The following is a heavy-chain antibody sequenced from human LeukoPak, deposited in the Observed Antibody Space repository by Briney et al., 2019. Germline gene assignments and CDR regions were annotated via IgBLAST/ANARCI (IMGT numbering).Heavy chain of an antibody. CDR2: ISRSSSVI. V-gene: IGHV3-48*02. Sequence: GGSLRLSCAASGFTFSSHSMNWVRQAPGKGLEWVSYISRSSSVIYYADSVKGRFTISRDNAKNSLYLQMNSLRDEDTAVYSCARVARTERYCSGGSCSYYFDYWGQGTLVTVSS. D-gene: IGHD2-15*01. CDR1: GFTFSSHS. CDR3: ARVARTERYCSGGSCSYYFDY. J-gene: IGHJ4*02.